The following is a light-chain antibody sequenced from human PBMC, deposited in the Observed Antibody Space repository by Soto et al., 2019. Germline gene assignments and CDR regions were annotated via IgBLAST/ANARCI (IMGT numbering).Light chain of an antibody. CDR2: TNT. CDR3: ATWDDRLNGYV. CDR1: SSNIGSNT. J-gene: IGLJ1*01. Sequence: QSVLTQPPSASGTPGQSVTVSFSGSSSNIGSNTVTWYQQLPGTPPPILLYTNTLRSSGVPDRFSGSRSGTSASLAISGLQSEDEADYYCATWDDRLNGYVFGSGTKLTVL. V-gene: IGLV1-44*01.